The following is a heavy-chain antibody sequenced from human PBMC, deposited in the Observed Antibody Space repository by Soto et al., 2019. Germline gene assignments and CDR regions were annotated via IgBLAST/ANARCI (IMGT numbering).Heavy chain of an antibody. Sequence: SETLSLTCAVSGVSIHNSHSFWGWIRQPPGKGLEFIGSMYYSGGANYNPSLEGRVTISLDTSKNQFSLTVNSVTAADTAIYYCGRVVEGATRHTDFDSWGQGTLVTVSS. D-gene: IGHD2-15*01. V-gene: IGHV4-39*01. CDR1: GVSIHNSHSF. J-gene: IGHJ5*01. CDR2: MYYSGGA. CDR3: GRVVEGATRHTDFDS.